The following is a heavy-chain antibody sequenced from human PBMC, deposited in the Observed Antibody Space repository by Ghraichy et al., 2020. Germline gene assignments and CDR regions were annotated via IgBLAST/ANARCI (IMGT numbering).Heavy chain of an antibody. Sequence: GSLRLSCAASGFTFSSYGMHWVRQAPGKGLEWVAFIRYDGSNKYYADSVKGRFTISRDNSKNTLYLQMNSLRAEDTAVYYCAKGRKVTADFDYWGQGTLVTVSS. D-gene: IGHD2-21*02. V-gene: IGHV3-30*02. CDR3: AKGRKVTADFDY. CDR1: GFTFSSYG. J-gene: IGHJ4*02. CDR2: IRYDGSNK.